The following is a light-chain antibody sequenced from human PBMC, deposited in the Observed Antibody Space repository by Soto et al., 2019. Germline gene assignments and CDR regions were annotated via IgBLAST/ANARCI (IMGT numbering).Light chain of an antibody. CDR3: QQYYSTPRT. CDR2: WAS. V-gene: IGKV4-1*01. CDR1: QSVLSSSNNRNY. J-gene: IGKJ1*01. Sequence: DIVMTQSPDSLAVSLGERATINCKSSQSVLSSSNNRNYLVWYQQKPGQPPRLLIHWASTRKFGVPDRFSGSGSGTDFTLTISSLQAEDVAVYYCQQYYSTPRTFGQGTKVVLK.